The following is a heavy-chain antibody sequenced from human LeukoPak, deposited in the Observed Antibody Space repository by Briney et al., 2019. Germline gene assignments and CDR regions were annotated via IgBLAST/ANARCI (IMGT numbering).Heavy chain of an antibody. CDR2: ISSSGSTR. CDR1: GFTFSSYE. J-gene: IGHJ4*02. CDR3: ARDRGGLYGLDY. D-gene: IGHD2-2*02. V-gene: IGHV3-48*03. Sequence: PGGALRLSCAASGFTFSSYEMNSVRQAPGKGLEWVSYISSSGSTRYYAEAVKGRFTISRDNAKNSRYLQMNSLRAEDPAVYYCARDRGGLYGLDYWGQGTLVTVSS.